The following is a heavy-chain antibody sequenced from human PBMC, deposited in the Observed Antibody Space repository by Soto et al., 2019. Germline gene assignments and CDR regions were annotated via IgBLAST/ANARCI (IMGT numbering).Heavy chain of an antibody. CDR1: GGSISSGGYY. V-gene: IGHV4-31*03. D-gene: IGHD3-10*01. Sequence: QVQLQESGPGLVKPSQTLSLTCTVSGGSISSGGYYWSWIRQHPGKGLEWIGYIYYTGSTYYNPSLESRVTISVDTSKNQFSLKLSSVTAADPAVYYCATLYMVRAVRTFDYWGQGTLVTVSS. CDR2: IYYTGST. CDR3: ATLYMVRAVRTFDY. J-gene: IGHJ4*02.